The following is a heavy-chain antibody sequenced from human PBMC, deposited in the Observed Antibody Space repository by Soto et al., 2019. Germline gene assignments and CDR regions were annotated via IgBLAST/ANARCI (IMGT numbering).Heavy chain of an antibody. Sequence: SETLSLTCAVYGGSFSGYYWSWIRQPPGKGLEWIGEINHSGSTNYNPSLKSRVTISVDTSKNQFSLKLSSVTAADTAVYYCARGHRSGWYVGYYYGMDVWGQGTTVTVS. CDR1: GGSFSGYY. CDR3: ARGHRSGWYVGYYYGMDV. J-gene: IGHJ6*02. V-gene: IGHV4-34*01. CDR2: INHSGST. D-gene: IGHD6-19*01.